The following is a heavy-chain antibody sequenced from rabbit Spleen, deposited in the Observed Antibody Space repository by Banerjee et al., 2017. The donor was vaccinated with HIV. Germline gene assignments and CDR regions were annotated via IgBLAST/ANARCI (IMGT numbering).Heavy chain of an antibody. CDR1: GFDFSSSYW. D-gene: IGHD8-1*01. J-gene: IGHJ3*01. V-gene: IGHV1S45*01. CDR2: IYPGSGGT. CDR3: ARGTGGSSWTSTTRLDL. Sequence: QEQLVESGGGLVKPEGSLTLTCTASGFDFSSSYWICWVRQTPGKGLEWIACIYPGSGGTWYASWVNGRFTGSKTSSTTVTLQMTSLTDADTATYFCARGTGGSSWTSTTRLDLWGPGTLVTVS.